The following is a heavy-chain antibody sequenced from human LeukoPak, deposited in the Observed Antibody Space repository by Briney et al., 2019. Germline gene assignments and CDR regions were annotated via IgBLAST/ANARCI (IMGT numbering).Heavy chain of an antibody. D-gene: IGHD3-10*01. Sequence: GGSLRLSCAASGFTLSSYAMRWVRQAPGTGLECVSAISGSGGSTYYADSVKGRFTIPRDNSKNTLFLKMNGLRAGDTAVYYCAKRRGDYGMDVWGQGTTVTVSS. CDR1: GFTLSSYA. CDR3: AKRRGDYGMDV. CDR2: ISGSGGST. J-gene: IGHJ6*02. V-gene: IGHV3-23*01.